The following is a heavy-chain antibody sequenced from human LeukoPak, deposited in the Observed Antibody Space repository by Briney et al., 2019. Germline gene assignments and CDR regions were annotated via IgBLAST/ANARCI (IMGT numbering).Heavy chain of an antibody. D-gene: IGHD2-15*01. CDR1: GFTFSTYN. J-gene: IGHJ3*02. CDR3: AKVGGCSGGSCSGAFDI. V-gene: IGHV3-33*06. Sequence: AGGSLRLSCAASGFTFSTYNMHWVRQAPGKGLEWVAVIWYDGSNKYYADSVKGRFTISRDNSKNTLYLQMNSLRAEDTAVYYCAKVGGCSGGSCSGAFDIWGQGTMVTVSS. CDR2: IWYDGSNK.